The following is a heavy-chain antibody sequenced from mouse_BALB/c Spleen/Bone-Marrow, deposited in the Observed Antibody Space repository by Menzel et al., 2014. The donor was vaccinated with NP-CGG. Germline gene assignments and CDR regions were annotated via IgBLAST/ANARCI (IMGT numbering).Heavy chain of an antibody. CDR2: IYPGNDGT. J-gene: IGHJ3*01. D-gene: IGHD1-1*01. CDR3: AREGYYGSSPLAY. Sequence: QVQLKQSGAELVRSGASVKMSCKASGYTFTSHIMHWVKRTPGQGLEWIGYIYPGNDGTNYNQKFKGKATLTADTSSSTAYMQIRSLTSEDSAVYFCAREGYYGSSPLAYWGQGTLVTVS. V-gene: IGHV1-12*01. CDR1: GYTFTSHI.